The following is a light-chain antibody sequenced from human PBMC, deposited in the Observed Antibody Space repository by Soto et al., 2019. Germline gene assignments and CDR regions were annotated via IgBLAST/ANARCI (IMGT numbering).Light chain of an antibody. CDR3: SSYTSSTTLEV. J-gene: IGLJ1*01. CDR2: EVS. V-gene: IGLV2-14*01. Sequence: QSALTQPASVSGSPGQSITISCTGTSADVGGYDFVSWYQQHPGKPPQLIIYEVSYRPSGVSSRFSASKSGNKASLTISGLHVEDEATYFCSSYTSSTTLEVFGTGTKVTVL. CDR1: SADVGGYDF.